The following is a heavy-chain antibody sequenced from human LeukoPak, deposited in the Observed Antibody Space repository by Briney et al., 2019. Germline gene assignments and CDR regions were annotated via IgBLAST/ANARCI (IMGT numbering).Heavy chain of an antibody. V-gene: IGHV3-74*01. CDR3: VRGLNGNSDS. Sequence: GGSLRLSCAASGFTFSSSWMHWVRQAPGKGLIWVSRMNSDGRTTTYADSVKGRFTISRDNAKNTLFLQMNGLTADDTAVYYCVRGLNGNSDSWGQGALVTVSS. D-gene: IGHD2-8*01. CDR1: GFTFSSSW. CDR2: MNSDGRTT. J-gene: IGHJ4*02.